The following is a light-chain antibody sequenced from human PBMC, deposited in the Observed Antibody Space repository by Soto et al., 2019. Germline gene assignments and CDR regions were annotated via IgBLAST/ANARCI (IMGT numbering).Light chain of an antibody. Sequence: EIVMTQFPGILSLSPGERATLSCRASQSVSSRLAWYQQKPGQAPRLLISGASSRATGIPDRFSGSGSGTDLTLTIISPEPAAFAQYYCQHYVEMSPITFGQGTRLEIK. CDR1: QSVSSR. J-gene: IGKJ5*01. V-gene: IGKV3-20*01. CDR2: GAS. CDR3: QHYVEMSPIT.